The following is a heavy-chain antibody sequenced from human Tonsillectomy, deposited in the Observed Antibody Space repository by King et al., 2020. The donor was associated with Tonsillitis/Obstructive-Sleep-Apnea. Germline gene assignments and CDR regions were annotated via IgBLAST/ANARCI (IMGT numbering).Heavy chain of an antibody. CDR1: GGSISSSSYY. CDR3: ATMTYYDSRGHGFEY. Sequence: QLQESGPGLVKPSKTLSLTCTVYGGSISSSSYYWAWIRQPPGKGLEWIGSMYSSGTTYNNPSLQSRVTMSVDTSRNQFSLKLSSVTAADTAVFYCATMTYYDSRGHGFEYWGGGPLVPVSS. CDR2: MYSSGTT. V-gene: IGHV4-39*01. J-gene: IGHJ4*02. D-gene: IGHD3-22*01.